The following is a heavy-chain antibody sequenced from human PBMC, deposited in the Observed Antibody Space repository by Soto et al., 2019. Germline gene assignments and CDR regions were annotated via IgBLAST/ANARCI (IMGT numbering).Heavy chain of an antibody. Sequence: QVQLQESGPGLVNPSGTLSLTCAVSGGSISSSNWWSWVRQPPGKGLEWIGDIFHRGTTNYNPSLKTRVTISVEKSKNQFSLKLTSVTAADTAVYFGGRVVPAAHNCLDPWGQGTLVTVSS. CDR2: IFHRGTT. J-gene: IGHJ5*02. CDR3: GRVVPAAHNCLDP. D-gene: IGHD2-2*01. V-gene: IGHV4-4*02. CDR1: GGSISSSNW.